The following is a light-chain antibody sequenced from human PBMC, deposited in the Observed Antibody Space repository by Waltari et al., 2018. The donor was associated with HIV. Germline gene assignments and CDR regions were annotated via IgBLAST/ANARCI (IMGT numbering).Light chain of an antibody. Sequence: QSVLTQPPSVSAAPGQKVTISCSGRRPHVGNNSVSWYQQLPGTAPKLLIYDNNKRPSGIPDRFSGSKSGTSATLGITGLQTGDEADYYCGTWDSSLSAHWVFGGGTKLTVL. V-gene: IGLV1-51*01. J-gene: IGLJ3*02. CDR2: DNN. CDR1: RPHVGNNS. CDR3: GTWDSSLSAHWV.